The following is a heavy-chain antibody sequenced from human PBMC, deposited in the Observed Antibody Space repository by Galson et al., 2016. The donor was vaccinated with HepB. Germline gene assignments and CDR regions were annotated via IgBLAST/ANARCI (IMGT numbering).Heavy chain of an antibody. D-gene: IGHD2-21*01. CDR2: INVGNGNT. V-gene: IGHV1-3*01. J-gene: IGHJ5*02. CDR1: GYTFISYS. CDR3: AREGSPGAFIPRFHP. Sequence: SVKVSCKASGYTFISYSIHWVRQAPGQRPEWMGWINVGNGNTKYSQKFQGRVTISIDTSANTAYMELSGLTFEDTATYYCAREGSPGAFIPRFHPWGQGTLVTVAS.